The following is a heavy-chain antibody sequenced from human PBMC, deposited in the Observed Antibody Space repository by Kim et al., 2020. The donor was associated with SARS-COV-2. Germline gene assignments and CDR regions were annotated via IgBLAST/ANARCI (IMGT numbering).Heavy chain of an antibody. J-gene: IGHJ2*01. D-gene: IGHD2-21*01. CDR2: ISYDGSNK. CDR1: GFTFSSYG. CDR3: AKSYGGAYWYFDL. V-gene: IGHV3-30*18. Sequence: GGSLRLSCAASGFTFSSYGMHWVRQAPGKGLEWVAVISYDGSNKYYADSVKGRFTISRDNSKNTLYLQMNSLRAEDTAVYYCAKSYGGAYWYFDLWGCGT.